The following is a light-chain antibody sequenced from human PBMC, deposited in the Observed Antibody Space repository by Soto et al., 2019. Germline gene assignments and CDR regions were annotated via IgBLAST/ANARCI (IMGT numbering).Light chain of an antibody. CDR3: SSYTSSSTLVV. Sequence: QSALTQPASVSGSPGQSITISCTGTSSDVGGYNYVSWYQQHPGKAPNFMIYEVSNRPSGVSNRFSGAKSGNTASLTISRLQAEDEADYYCSSYTSSSTLVVFGGGTKVTVL. V-gene: IGLV2-14*01. CDR2: EVS. CDR1: SSDVGGYNY. J-gene: IGLJ2*01.